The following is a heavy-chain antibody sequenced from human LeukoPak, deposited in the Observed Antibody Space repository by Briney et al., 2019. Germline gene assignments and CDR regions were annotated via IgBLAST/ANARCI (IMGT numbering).Heavy chain of an antibody. V-gene: IGHV3-30*03. CDR1: GFTFSSYG. CDR3: AFTEGTSVAGTGYFQH. J-gene: IGHJ1*01. CDR2: ISYDGSNK. D-gene: IGHD6-19*01. Sequence: PGRSLRLSCAASGFTFSSYGVHWVRQAPGKGLEWVAVISYDGSNKYYADSVKGRFTISRDNSKNTLYLQMNSLRAEDTAVYYCAFTEGTSVAGTGYFQHWGQGTLVTVSS.